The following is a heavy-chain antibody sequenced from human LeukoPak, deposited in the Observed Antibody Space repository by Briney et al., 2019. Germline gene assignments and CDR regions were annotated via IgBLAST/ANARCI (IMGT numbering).Heavy chain of an antibody. V-gene: IGHV1-8*01. D-gene: IGHD1-26*01. Sequence: GASVKVSCKASGYTFTSYDINWVRQATGQGLEWMGWMKPNSGNTGSAQKFQGRVSMTRNTSISTAYMELSSLRSEDTAVYYCAKGGVGVTPEFDYWGQGTLVTVSS. J-gene: IGHJ4*02. CDR3: AKGGVGVTPEFDY. CDR1: GYTFTSYD. CDR2: MKPNSGNT.